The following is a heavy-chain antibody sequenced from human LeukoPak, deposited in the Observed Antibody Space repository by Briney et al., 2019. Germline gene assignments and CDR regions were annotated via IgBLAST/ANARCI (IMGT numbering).Heavy chain of an antibody. V-gene: IGHV1-2*06. J-gene: IGHJ4*02. CDR2: INPKSGGT. CDR3: VRDGGVLFGEFPFDY. Sequence: GASVKVSCKASGYTFTGYYMHWVRQAPGQGLEWMGRINPKSGGTNYAQKFQGRVTMTRDTSISTAYMELSRLRSFDTAVYYCVRDGGVLFGEFPFDYWGQGTLVTVSS. CDR1: GYTFTGYY. D-gene: IGHD3-10*02.